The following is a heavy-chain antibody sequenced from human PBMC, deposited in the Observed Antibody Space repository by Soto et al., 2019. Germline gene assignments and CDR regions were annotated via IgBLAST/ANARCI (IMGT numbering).Heavy chain of an antibody. J-gene: IGHJ4*02. CDR3: AREVGSRIDY. V-gene: IGHV1-8*01. D-gene: IGHD2-15*01. CDR2: MNPNSGNT. CDR1: GYTFTSYD. Sequence: QVQLVQSGAEVKKPGASVKVSCKASGYTFTSYDINWVRQATGQGLERMGWMNPNSGNTVHAQKFQGRVTMTRNTSISTAYMELTSLRHDNTAMYYCAREVGSRIDYWGKGTVVTISS.